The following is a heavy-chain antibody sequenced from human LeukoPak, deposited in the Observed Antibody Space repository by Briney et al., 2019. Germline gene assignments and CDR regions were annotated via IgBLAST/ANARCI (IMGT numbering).Heavy chain of an antibody. CDR2: IIPIFGTA. V-gene: IGHV1-69*05. Sequence: SVKVSCKASGYTFTSYDINWVRQAPGQGLEWMGRIIPIFGTANYAQKFQGRVTITTDESTSTAYMELSSLRSEDTAVYYCAAGTIPTYGSGSYSYFDYWGQGTLVTVSS. D-gene: IGHD3-10*01. CDR1: GYTFTSYD. CDR3: AAGTIPTYGSGSYSYFDY. J-gene: IGHJ4*02.